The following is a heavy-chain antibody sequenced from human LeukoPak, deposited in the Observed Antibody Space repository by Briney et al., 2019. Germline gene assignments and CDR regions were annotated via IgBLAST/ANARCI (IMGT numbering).Heavy chain of an antibody. CDR1: GGTFISYA. V-gene: IGHV1-69*05. CDR2: IIPIFGTA. CDR3: ARDSERSGGYDYELDYYYYMDV. Sequence: ASVTVSCKASGGTFISYAISWVRQAPRQGLEWMGGIIPIFGTAKYAQKFQGRVTITTDESTSTAYMELSSLRSEDTAVYYCARDSERSGGYDYELDYYYYMDVWGKGTTVTVSS. D-gene: IGHD5-12*01. J-gene: IGHJ6*03.